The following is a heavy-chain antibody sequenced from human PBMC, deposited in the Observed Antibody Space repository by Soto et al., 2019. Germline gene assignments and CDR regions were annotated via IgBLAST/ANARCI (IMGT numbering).Heavy chain of an antibody. D-gene: IGHD1-26*01. V-gene: IGHV4-39*01. CDR3: ARSVGDYYYGMDV. CDR2: FYYSGST. Sequence: SETLSLTCTVSGASITSTSYHWGWIRQPPGKGLEWIGNFYYSGSTYYNTSLRSRVTISVDASKNHFSVKVSSLTATDTAVYYCARSVGDYYYGMDVWGQGTTVT. J-gene: IGHJ6*02. CDR1: GASITSTSYH.